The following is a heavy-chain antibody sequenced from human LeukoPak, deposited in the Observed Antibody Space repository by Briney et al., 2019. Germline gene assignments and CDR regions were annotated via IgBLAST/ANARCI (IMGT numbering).Heavy chain of an antibody. CDR2: IYYSGST. J-gene: IGHJ4*02. Sequence: PSETLSLTCTVSGGSISSSGFYWGWIRQPPGRGLEWIRSIYYSGSTYYNPSLKSRVTISVDTSKNQFSLRLSSVSAADTAAYYCARQSGDYTYYSDYWGQGTLVTVSS. D-gene: IGHD4-17*01. CDR1: GGSISSSGFY. CDR3: ARQSGDYTYYSDY. V-gene: IGHV4-39*01.